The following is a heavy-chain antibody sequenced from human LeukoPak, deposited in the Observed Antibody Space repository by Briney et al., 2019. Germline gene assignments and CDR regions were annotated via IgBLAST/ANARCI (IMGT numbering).Heavy chain of an antibody. CDR3: ARDLDYYDSSGYH. V-gene: IGHV3-21*01. Sequence: GGSLRLSCAASGFTFSSYSMNWVRQAPGKGLEWVSSISSSSYIYYSDSVKGRFTISRDNAKNSLYLQMNSLRAEDTAVYYCARDLDYYDSSGYHWGQGTLVTVSS. D-gene: IGHD3-22*01. CDR2: ISSSSYI. CDR1: GFTFSSYS. J-gene: IGHJ5*02.